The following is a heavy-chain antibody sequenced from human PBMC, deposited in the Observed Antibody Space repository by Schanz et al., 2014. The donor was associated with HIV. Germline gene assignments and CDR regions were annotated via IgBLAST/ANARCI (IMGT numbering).Heavy chain of an antibody. V-gene: IGHV1-69*01. Sequence: QVQLVQSGAEVKKPGSSVKVSCKASGGTFSSYAISWVRQAPGQGLEWMGGMIPSFRLRTYAQKFQGRVTIAADESASTAYMELRSLRSDDTAVYYCARAAFSSEYYYGMDVWGQGTTVTVSS. CDR2: MIPSFRLR. D-gene: IGHD3-3*02. J-gene: IGHJ6*02. CDR1: GGTFSSYA. CDR3: ARAAFSSEYYYGMDV.